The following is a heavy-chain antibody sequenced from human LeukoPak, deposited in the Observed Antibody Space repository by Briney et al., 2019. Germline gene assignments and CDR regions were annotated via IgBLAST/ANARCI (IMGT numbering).Heavy chain of an antibody. CDR1: EFTFDNYA. J-gene: IGHJ4*02. CDR3: ARDGDYDSSGFDY. Sequence: PGGSLRLSCAASEFTFDNYAMSWVRQAPGKGLEWVSVISGSGYYSYYADSVKGRFTVSRDNAKNSLYLQMNSLRAEDTAVYYCARDGDYDSSGFDYWGQGTLVTVSS. CDR2: ISGSGYYS. V-gene: IGHV3-23*01. D-gene: IGHD3-22*01.